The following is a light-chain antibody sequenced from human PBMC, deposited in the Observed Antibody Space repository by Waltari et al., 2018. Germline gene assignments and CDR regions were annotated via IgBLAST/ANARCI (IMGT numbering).Light chain of an antibody. CDR1: GSGVGSYDL. V-gene: IGLV2-23*01. CDR3: SSYSSSTTLGNV. Sequence: QSALTQAASVSGSPGQSLTISCRGTGSGVGSYDLVAWYQQHPGKAPKLIIYEATKRPSGVSSRFSGSKSGNTASLTISGLQAEDEADYFCSSYSSSTTLGNVFGTGTKVTVL. CDR2: EAT. J-gene: IGLJ1*01.